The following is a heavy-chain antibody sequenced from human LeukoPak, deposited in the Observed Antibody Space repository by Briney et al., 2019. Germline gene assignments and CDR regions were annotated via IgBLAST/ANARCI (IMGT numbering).Heavy chain of an antibody. CDR2: ISGSGGSR. D-gene: IGHD5-18*01. CDR1: GFTFSS. Sequence: GGSLRLSCAASGFTFSSWVRQAPGKGLEWVSTISGSGGSRSYADSVKGRFTISRDNSKNTLYLQMNSLRAEDTAVYYCAKDRGGRGYSYGYGGNFDYWGQGTLVTVSP. J-gene: IGHJ4*02. V-gene: IGHV3-23*01. CDR3: AKDRGGRGYSYGYGGNFDY.